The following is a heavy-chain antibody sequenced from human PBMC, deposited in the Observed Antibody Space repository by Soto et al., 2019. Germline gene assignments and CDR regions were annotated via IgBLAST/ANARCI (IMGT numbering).Heavy chain of an antibody. CDR2: INSDGSST. CDR1: GFTFSSYW. J-gene: IGHJ5*02. D-gene: IGHD6-13*01. Sequence: GGSLRLSCAASGFTFSSYWMHWVRQAPGKGLVWVSRINSDGSSTSYADSVKGRFTISRDNAKNTLYLQMNSLRAEDTAVYYCARASAGPYWLPYWGYWFDPWGQGTLVTVSS. CDR3: ARASAGPYWLPYWGYWFDP. V-gene: IGHV3-74*01.